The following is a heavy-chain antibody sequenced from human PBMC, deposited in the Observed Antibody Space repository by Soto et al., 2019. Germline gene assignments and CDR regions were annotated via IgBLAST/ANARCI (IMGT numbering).Heavy chain of an antibody. Sequence: QLQLQESGPGLVKPSETLCLTCTVSGGSISSSRYYWCWIRQPPGKGLEWIGSIYYSGSTYYNPSLKSRVTISVDTSKHQVSPKPSSVTAADTAVYYGARLRGRAMVDYWGQGTLVTVSS. CDR2: IYYSGST. J-gene: IGHJ4*02. D-gene: IGHD5-18*01. CDR3: ARLRGRAMVDY. V-gene: IGHV4-39*01. CDR1: GGSISSSRYY.